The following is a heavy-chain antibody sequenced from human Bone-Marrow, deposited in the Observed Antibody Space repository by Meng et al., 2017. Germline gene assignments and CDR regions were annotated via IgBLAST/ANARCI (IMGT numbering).Heavy chain of an antibody. J-gene: IGHJ4*02. V-gene: IGHV3-21*01. D-gene: IGHD5-18*01. CDR3: ARDFVGYSYFDY. Sequence: GESLKISCAASGLMFSNYAMTWVRQAPGKGLEWVSSISSSSSYIYYADSVKGRFTISRDNAKNSPYLQMNSLRAEDTAVYYCARDFVGYSYFDYWGQGTLVTVSS. CDR2: ISSSSSYI. CDR1: GLMFSNYA.